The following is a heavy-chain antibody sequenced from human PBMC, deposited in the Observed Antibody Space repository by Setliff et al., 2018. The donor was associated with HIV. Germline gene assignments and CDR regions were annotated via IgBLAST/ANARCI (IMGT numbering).Heavy chain of an antibody. J-gene: IGHJ4*02. Sequence: SETLSLTCTVSGYSISTAYYWGWIRQPPGKGLEWIGSVYHSGTTYYNPSLKSRVTISVDMSNNQFSLKVTSVTAADTAVYYCMRGRSITIFGVAYFDFWGQGTQVTVSS. V-gene: IGHV4-38-2*02. CDR1: GYSISTAYY. D-gene: IGHD3-3*01. CDR3: MRGRSITIFGVAYFDF. CDR2: VYHSGTT.